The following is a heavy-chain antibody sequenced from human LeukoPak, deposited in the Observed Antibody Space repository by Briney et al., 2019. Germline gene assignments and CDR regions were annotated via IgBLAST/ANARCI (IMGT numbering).Heavy chain of an antibody. CDR2: INGDGSST. J-gene: IGHJ4*02. Sequence: PGGSLRLSCAASGFTFSSYWMHWVRQVPGKGLVWVSRINGDGSSTNYADSVKGRFTISRDNAKNTLYLQMISLRAEDTAVYYCARGRQSYGDYGHYFDYWGQGTLVTVSS. CDR1: GFTFSSYW. V-gene: IGHV3-74*01. D-gene: IGHD4-17*01. CDR3: ARGRQSYGDYGHYFDY.